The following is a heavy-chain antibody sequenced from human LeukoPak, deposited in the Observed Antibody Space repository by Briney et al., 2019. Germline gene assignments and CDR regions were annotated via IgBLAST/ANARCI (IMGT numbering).Heavy chain of an antibody. V-gene: IGHV4-61*02. J-gene: IGHJ4*02. CDR2: IYTSGST. CDR3: ARGLQARVGSSLDY. D-gene: IGHD6-13*01. Sequence: SQTLSLTCTVSGGSISSGSYYWSWIRQPAGKGLEWIGRIYTSGSTNYNPSLKSRVTISVDTSKNQFSLKLSSVTAADTAVYYCARGLQARVGSSLDYWGQGTLVTVSS. CDR1: GGSISSGSYY.